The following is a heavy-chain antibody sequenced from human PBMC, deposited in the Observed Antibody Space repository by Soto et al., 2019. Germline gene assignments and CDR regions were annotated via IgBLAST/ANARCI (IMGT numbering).Heavy chain of an antibody. V-gene: IGHV1-69*12. J-gene: IGHJ4*02. CDR2: IIPMFGTA. Sequence: QVQLVQSGAEVKKPESSVKVSCKAPGGTFSTYAISWVRQAPGQGLEWMGGIIPMFGTANYAKRFQDRVTITAEESTNTVYMELSSMRSEDTAVYFCARGIQLWLRRINNGYSGWGQGTLVTVSS. CDR1: GGTFSTYA. CDR3: ARGIQLWLRRINNGYSG. D-gene: IGHD5-18*01.